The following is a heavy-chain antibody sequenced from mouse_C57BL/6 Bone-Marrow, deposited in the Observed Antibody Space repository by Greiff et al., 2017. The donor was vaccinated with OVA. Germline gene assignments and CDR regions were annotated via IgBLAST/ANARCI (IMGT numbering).Heavy chain of an antibody. CDR1: GYTFTSYW. D-gene: IGHD1-1*01. V-gene: IGHV1-55*01. CDR3: AREGWDYGSSYWYFDV. J-gene: IGHJ1*03. CDR2: IYPGSGST. Sequence: VQLQQPGAELVKPGASVKMSCKASGYTFTSYWITWVKQRSGQGLEWIGDIYPGSGSTNYNEKFKSKATLTVDTSSSTAYMQLSSLTSEDSAVYYCAREGWDYGSSYWYFDVWGTGTTVTVSS.